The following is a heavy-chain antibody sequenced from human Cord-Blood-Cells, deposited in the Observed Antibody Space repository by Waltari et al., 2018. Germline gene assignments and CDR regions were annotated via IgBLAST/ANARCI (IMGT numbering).Heavy chain of an antibody. CDR1: GGTFSSYA. J-gene: IGHJ4*02. CDR3: ARNPTYYYDSSGYFFDY. CDR2: IIPIFGTA. V-gene: IGHV1-69*01. Sequence: QVQLVQSGAEVKKPGSSVKVSCKASGGTFSSYAISWVRQAPGQGLEWMGGIIPIFGTANYAQKCQGRVTITADESTSTAYMELSSLRSEDTAVYYCARNPTYYYDSSGYFFDYWGQGTLVTVSS. D-gene: IGHD3-22*01.